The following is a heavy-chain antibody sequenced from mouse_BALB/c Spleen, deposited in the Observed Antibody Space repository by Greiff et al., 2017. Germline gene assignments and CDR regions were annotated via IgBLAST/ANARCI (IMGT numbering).Heavy chain of an antibody. CDR3: TIRWFSWFAY. D-gene: IGHD2-3*01. Sequence: EVQLQQSGTVLARPGASVKMSCKASGYTFTSYWMHWVKQRPGQGLEWIGAIYPGNSDTSYNQKFKGKAKLTAVTSTSTAYMELSSLTNEDSAVYYCTIRWFSWFAYWGQGTLVTVSA. CDR1: GYTFTSYW. CDR2: IYPGNSDT. J-gene: IGHJ3*01. V-gene: IGHV1-5*01.